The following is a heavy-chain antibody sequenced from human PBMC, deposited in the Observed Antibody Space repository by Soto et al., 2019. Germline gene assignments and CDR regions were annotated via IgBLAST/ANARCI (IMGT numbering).Heavy chain of an antibody. D-gene: IGHD6-13*01. Sequence: PSETLSLTCTVSGGSISSSSYYWGWIRQPPGKGLEWIGSIYYSGSTYYNPSLKSRVTISVDTSKNQFSLKLSSVTAADTAVYYCARRTKQQLVIYFDYWGQGTLVTVSS. J-gene: IGHJ4*02. CDR3: ARRTKQQLVIYFDY. CDR1: GGSISSSSYY. CDR2: IYYSGST. V-gene: IGHV4-39*01.